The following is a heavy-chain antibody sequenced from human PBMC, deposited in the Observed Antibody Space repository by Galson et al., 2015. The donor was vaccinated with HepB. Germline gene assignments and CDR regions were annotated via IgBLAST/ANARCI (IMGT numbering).Heavy chain of an antibody. CDR2: INHSGST. CDR1: GGSFSSDY. Sequence: ETLSLTCAVYGGSFSSDYWTWIRQPPGRGLEWIGDINHSGSTNYKPSLKNRVTISVDTSKNQFSLKLRSVTAADTAIYYCARERITMVRGATRYHYYMDVWGKGTTVTVSS. V-gene: IGHV4-34*01. CDR3: ARERITMVRGATRYHYYMDV. D-gene: IGHD3-10*01. J-gene: IGHJ6*03.